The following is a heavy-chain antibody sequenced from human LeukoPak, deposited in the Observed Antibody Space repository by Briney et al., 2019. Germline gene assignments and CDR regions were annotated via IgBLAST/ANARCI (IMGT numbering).Heavy chain of an antibody. V-gene: IGHV1-2*02. D-gene: IGHD3-9*01. CDR1: GYTFTGYY. J-gene: IGHJ6*03. Sequence: ASVKVSCKASGYTFTGYYMHWVRQAPGQGLEWMRWINPNSGGTNYAQKFQGRVTMTRDTSISTAYMELSRLRSDDTAVYYCARDLHDILTGYYPKNYYYYMDVWGKGTTVTISS. CDR2: INPNSGGT. CDR3: ARDLHDILTGYYPKNYYYYMDV.